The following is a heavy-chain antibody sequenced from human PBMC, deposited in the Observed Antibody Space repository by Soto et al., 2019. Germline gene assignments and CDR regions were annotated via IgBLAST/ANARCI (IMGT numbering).Heavy chain of an antibody. Sequence: ASVKVSCKASGHTFTGYGISWVRQAPGQGLEWMGWITVYNGITDYAQKLQGRVTMTTDTSTSTAYMELRSLRSDDTAVYYCARGVTLDYWGQGTLVTVSS. J-gene: IGHJ4*02. CDR2: ITVYNGIT. D-gene: IGHD2-21*02. CDR1: GHTFTGYG. CDR3: ARGVTLDY. V-gene: IGHV1-18*04.